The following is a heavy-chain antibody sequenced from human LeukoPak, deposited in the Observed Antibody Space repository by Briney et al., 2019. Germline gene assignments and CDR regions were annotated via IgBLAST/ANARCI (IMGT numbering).Heavy chain of an antibody. V-gene: IGHV4-30-4*08. Sequence: SQTLSLTCTVSGGSISSGDYYWSWIRQPPGKGLEWIGYIYYSGSTYYNPSLKSRVTISVDTSKNQLSLKLSSVTAADTAVYYCARGPITMIAGPTYYFDYWGQGTLVTVSS. D-gene: IGHD3-22*01. J-gene: IGHJ4*02. CDR1: GGSISSGDYY. CDR2: IYYSGST. CDR3: ARGPITMIAGPTYYFDY.